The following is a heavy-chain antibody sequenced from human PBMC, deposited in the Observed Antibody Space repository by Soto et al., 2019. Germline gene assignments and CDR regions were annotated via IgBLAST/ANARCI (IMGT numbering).Heavy chain of an antibody. V-gene: IGHV4-4*02. D-gene: IGHD6-19*01. Sequence: QVQLQESGPGLVKPSGTLSLTCAASSGSISSSNWWSWVRQPPGKGLEWIGATSHGGSTNYNPSLKRRVTISVDKSKNQFSLKLSSVTAADTAVYYCASLIAVANYWGQGTLVTVSS. CDR3: ASLIAVANY. CDR1: SGSISSSNW. CDR2: TSHGGST. J-gene: IGHJ4*02.